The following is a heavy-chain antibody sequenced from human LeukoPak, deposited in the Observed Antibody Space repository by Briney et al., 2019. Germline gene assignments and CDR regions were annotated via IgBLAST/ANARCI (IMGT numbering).Heavy chain of an antibody. Sequence: PSETLSLTCTVSGRSISSYYCSSVRQPPGKGLEWIGYIYYSGSTNYNPSLKSRVTISVDTSKNQFSLKLSSVTAADTAVYYCARVPSIAVAGTWFDYWGQGTLVTVSS. CDR2: IYYSGST. V-gene: IGHV4-59*01. J-gene: IGHJ4*02. CDR1: GRSISSYY. D-gene: IGHD6-19*01. CDR3: ARVPSIAVAGTWFDY.